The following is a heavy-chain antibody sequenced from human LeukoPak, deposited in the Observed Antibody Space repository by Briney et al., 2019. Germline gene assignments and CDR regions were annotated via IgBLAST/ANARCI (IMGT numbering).Heavy chain of an antibody. CDR2: VNQGATQK. V-gene: IGHV3-7*01. Sequence: GGSLRLSCAASGFTFSDYYMSWIRQAPGKGLEWVAIVNQGATQKYYVDSVKGRFTISRDNAENSLYLQMNSLRADDTAVYYCAREYYSYHMDGWGKGTTVTVSS. CDR1: GFTFSDYY. CDR3: AREYYSYHMDG. J-gene: IGHJ6*03.